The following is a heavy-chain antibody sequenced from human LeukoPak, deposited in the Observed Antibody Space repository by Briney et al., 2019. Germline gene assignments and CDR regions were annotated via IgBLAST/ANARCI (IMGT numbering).Heavy chain of an antibody. CDR2: FDPEDGET. CDR3: ATVGRLYYDSSGYWD. D-gene: IGHD3-22*01. Sequence: GASVKVSCKVSGYTLTELSMHWVRQAPGKGVEWMGGFDPEDGETIYAQKFQGRVTMTEDTSTDTAYMELSSLRSEDTAVYYCATVGRLYYDSSGYWDWGQGTLVTVSS. V-gene: IGHV1-24*01. J-gene: IGHJ4*02. CDR1: GYTLTELS.